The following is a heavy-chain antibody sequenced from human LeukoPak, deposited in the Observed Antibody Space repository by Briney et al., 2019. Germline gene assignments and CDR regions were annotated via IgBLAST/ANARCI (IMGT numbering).Heavy chain of an antibody. D-gene: IGHD6-13*01. CDR3: ARETQQLVGYYFDY. J-gene: IGHJ4*02. CDR2: ISYDGSNK. V-gene: IGHV3-30*04. Sequence: PGGSLRLSCAASGFTFSSYAMHWVRQAPGKGLEWVAVISYDGSNKYYADSMKGRFTISRDNSKNTLYLQMNSLRAEDTAVYYCARETQQLVGYYFDYWGQGTLVTVSS. CDR1: GFTFSSYA.